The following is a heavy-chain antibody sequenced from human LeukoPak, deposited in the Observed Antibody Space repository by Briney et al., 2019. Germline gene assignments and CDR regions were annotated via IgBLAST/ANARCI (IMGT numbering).Heavy chain of an antibody. V-gene: IGHV6-1*01. CDR3: ASASHTTGSFNY. D-gene: IGHD1-26*01. CDR2: TYYRSQWYN. CDR1: GDAVSSNSAA. Sequence: SQTLSLTCAISGDAVSSNSAAWNWIRQSPSRGLEWLGRTYYRSQWYNDYAVSVKSRITISPDTSKNQFSLQLRSVTPDDTALYYCASASHTTGSFNYWGQGTLVTVSS. J-gene: IGHJ4*02.